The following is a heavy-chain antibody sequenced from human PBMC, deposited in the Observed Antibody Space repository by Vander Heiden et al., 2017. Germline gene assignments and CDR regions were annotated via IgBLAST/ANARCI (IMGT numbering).Heavy chain of an antibody. D-gene: IGHD3-3*01. Sequence: QVQLQESGPGLVKPSQPLSLTCTVSGGSISSGGYYWSWIRQHPGKGLEWIGYIYYSGSTYYNPSLKSRVTISVDTSKNQFSLKLSSVTAADTAVYYCARSFLEWFNFDYWGQGTLVTVSS. CDR2: IYYSGST. CDR1: GGSISSGGYY. CDR3: ARSFLEWFNFDY. J-gene: IGHJ4*02. V-gene: IGHV4-31*03.